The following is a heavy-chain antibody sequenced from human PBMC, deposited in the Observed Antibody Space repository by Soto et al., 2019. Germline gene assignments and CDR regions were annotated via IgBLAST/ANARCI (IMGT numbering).Heavy chain of an antibody. J-gene: IGHJ4*02. CDR1: GFTFSSYG. Sequence: QVPMLESGGGVVQRGRSLRLSCAASGFTFSSYGMHWVRQAPGKGLERVAVIWYDGSNIYYADYVTGRFTISRDNSNNTLYLQMNSLRAEDTAVYYCARDADEAGTVGYFDYWGRGTLVTVSS. D-gene: IGHD6-13*01. CDR2: IWYDGSNI. CDR3: ARDADEAGTVGYFDY. V-gene: IGHV3-33*01.